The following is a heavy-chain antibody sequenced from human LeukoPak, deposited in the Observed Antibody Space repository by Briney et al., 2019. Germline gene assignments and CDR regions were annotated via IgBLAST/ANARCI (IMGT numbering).Heavy chain of an antibody. V-gene: IGHV1-18*04. J-gene: IGHJ6*03. CDR2: INPDSGGT. Sequence: ASVKVSCKASGYTFTSYYIHWVRQAPGQGLEWMGWINPDSGGTNYAQKLQGRVTMTTDTSTSTAYMELRSLRSDDTAVYYCAKSIAARPYYYYYYMDVWGKGTTVTVSS. D-gene: IGHD6-6*01. CDR3: AKSIAARPYYYYYYMDV. CDR1: GYTFTSYY.